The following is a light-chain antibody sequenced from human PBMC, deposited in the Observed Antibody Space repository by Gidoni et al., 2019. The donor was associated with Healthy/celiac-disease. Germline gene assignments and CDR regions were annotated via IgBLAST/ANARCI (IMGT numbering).Light chain of an antibody. CDR1: QGISSA. CDR2: DAS. Sequence: ASQLTQSPSSLSASVGDRVTITCRASQGISSAVAWYQHKPGKAPKLLIYDASSLESGVPSRFSGSGSGTDFTLTISSLQPEDFATYYCQQFNSYSYTFGQGTKLEIK. J-gene: IGKJ2*01. V-gene: IGKV1-13*02. CDR3: QQFNSYSYT.